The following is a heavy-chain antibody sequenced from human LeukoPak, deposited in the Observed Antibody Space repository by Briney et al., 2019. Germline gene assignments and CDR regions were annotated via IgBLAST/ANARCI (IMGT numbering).Heavy chain of an antibody. CDR1: GFIFSSYE. CDR3: ARDKRPVLRYFDWYTNNHAFDI. D-gene: IGHD3-9*01. CDR2: ISTSDSTI. V-gene: IGHV3-48*03. J-gene: IGHJ3*02. Sequence: PGGSLRLSCAASGFIFSSYEMHWVRQAPGKGLEWVSYISTSDSTIYYADSVKGRFTISRDNAKNSLYLQMNSLRAEDTAVYYCARDKRPVLRYFDWYTNNHAFDIWGQGTMVTVSS.